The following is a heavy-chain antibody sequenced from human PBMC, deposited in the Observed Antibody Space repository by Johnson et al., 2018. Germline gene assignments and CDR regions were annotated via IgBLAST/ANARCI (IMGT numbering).Heavy chain of an antibody. CDR1: GFTFSSYG. CDR2: ISYDGSNR. D-gene: IGHD3-10*01. V-gene: IGHV3-30*18. J-gene: IGHJ4*02. Sequence: VQLVESGGGVVQPGRSLRLSCAASGFTFSSYGMHWVRQAPGKGLEWVAVISYDGSNRYNADSVKGRFTISRDNSKNTLYLQMNSLRVEDTAVYYCGKEENDYGSGSHYKCWGQGTLVTVSS. CDR3: GKEENDYGSGSHYKC.